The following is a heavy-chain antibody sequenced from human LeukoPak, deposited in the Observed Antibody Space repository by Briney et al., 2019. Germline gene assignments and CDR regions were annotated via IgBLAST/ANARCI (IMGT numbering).Heavy chain of an antibody. Sequence: PSETLSLTCTISGGSIGGDHWSWIRQAPGKGLEWIGYISYTGSTSYNPSLRNRVTISLHTSENQFSLSLTSVTAADTAVYYCARAVTGTSMVDYWGQGTLVAVSS. CDR1: GGSIGGDH. CDR3: ARAVTGTSMVDY. J-gene: IGHJ4*02. V-gene: IGHV4-59*08. D-gene: IGHD6-19*01. CDR2: ISYTGST.